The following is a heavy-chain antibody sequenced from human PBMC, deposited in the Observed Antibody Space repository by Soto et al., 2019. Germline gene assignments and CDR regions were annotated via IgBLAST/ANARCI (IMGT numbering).Heavy chain of an antibody. CDR1: GGTFSSYA. CDR3: ARLEPEYYYDSSGYEKYYFDY. J-gene: IGHJ4*02. Sequence: SVKVSCKASGGTFSSYAISWVRQAPGQGLEWMGGIIPIFGTANYAQKFQGRVTITADESTSTAYMELSSLRSEDTAVYYCARLEPEYYYDSSGYEKYYFDYWGQGTLVTVSS. V-gene: IGHV1-69*13. D-gene: IGHD3-22*01. CDR2: IIPIFGTA.